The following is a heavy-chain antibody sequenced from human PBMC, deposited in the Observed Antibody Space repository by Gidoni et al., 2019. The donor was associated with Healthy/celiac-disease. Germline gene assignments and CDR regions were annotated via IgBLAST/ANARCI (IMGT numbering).Heavy chain of an antibody. CDR1: GFTFSSYS. V-gene: IGHV3-21*01. CDR3: ARDKGNYYDSSSNWFDP. J-gene: IGHJ5*02. D-gene: IGHD3-22*01. Sequence: EVQLVESGGGLVKPGGSLRLSCAASGFTFSSYSMNWVRQAPGKGLEWVSSISSSSSYIYYADSVKGRFTISRDNAKNSLYLQMNSLRAEDTAVYYCARDKGNYYDSSSNWFDPWGQGTLVTVSS. CDR2: ISSSSSYI.